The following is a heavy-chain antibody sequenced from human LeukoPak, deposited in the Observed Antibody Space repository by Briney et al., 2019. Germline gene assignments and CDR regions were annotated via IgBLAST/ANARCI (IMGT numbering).Heavy chain of an antibody. J-gene: IGHJ4*02. Sequence: GGSLRLSCAASGFTFSSYAMSWVRQAPGKGLEWVSAISGSGGSTYYADSVKGRFTISRDNSKNTLYLQMNSLRAEDTAVYYCARGPGITMIVVVSYYFDYWGQGTLVTVSS. CDR1: GFTFSSYA. D-gene: IGHD3-22*01. CDR2: ISGSGGST. V-gene: IGHV3-23*01. CDR3: ARGPGITMIVVVSYYFDY.